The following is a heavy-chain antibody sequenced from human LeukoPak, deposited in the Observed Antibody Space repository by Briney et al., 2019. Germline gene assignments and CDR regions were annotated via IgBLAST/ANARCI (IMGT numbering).Heavy chain of an antibody. V-gene: IGHV4-59*11. D-gene: IGHD6-13*01. CDR3: ARDRREQQLPWIEWFDP. Sequence: SETLSLTCTVSGGSISSHYWSWIRQPPGKGLEWVGYIYYSGSTNYNPSLKSRVTISVDTSKNQFSLTLSSVTAADTAVYYCARDRREQQLPWIEWFDPWGQGTLVTVSS. J-gene: IGHJ5*02. CDR2: IYYSGST. CDR1: GGSISSHY.